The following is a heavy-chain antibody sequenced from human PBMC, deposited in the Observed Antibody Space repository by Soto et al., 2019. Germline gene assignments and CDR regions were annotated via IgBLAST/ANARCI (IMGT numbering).Heavy chain of an antibody. Sequence: GGSLRLSCAASGFNFDDHAMHWVRQAPGKGLEWVSGISWNTGSIGYADSVKGRFTISRDNAKNSLYLQMSSLRVEDTAFYYCVKDVRLGMFYGFDIWGQGTMVTVSS. J-gene: IGHJ3*02. V-gene: IGHV3-9*01. CDR2: ISWNTGSI. D-gene: IGHD7-27*01. CDR3: VKDVRLGMFYGFDI. CDR1: GFNFDDHA.